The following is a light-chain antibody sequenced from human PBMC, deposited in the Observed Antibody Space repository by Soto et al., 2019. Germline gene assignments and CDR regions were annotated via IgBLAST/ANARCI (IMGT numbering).Light chain of an antibody. J-gene: IGKJ1*01. CDR2: DAS. Sequence: EIVLTQSPATLSLSPGERATLSCRASQSVSSYLAWYQQKPGQAPRLLIYDASNRATGIPVRFSGSGSGTDFTLTISSLEPEEFAVYYCQQRSNWPPSWTFGQGTKVEIK. V-gene: IGKV3-11*01. CDR1: QSVSSY. CDR3: QQRSNWPPSWT.